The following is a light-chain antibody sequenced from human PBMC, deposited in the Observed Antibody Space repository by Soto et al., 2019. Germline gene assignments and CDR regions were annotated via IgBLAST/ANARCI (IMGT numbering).Light chain of an antibody. CDR3: QKYDYWPRT. J-gene: IGKJ1*01. CDR1: QSISSS. V-gene: IGKV3-15*01. CDR2: GVS. Sequence: EVVMTQSPAILSASPGESATLSCRASQSISSSKLAWYQQNPGQAPRLVLFGVSNRATGIPDRFSGSGSGTEFSLTISSLQSEDFAVYYCQKYDYWPRTCGQGTKVDIK.